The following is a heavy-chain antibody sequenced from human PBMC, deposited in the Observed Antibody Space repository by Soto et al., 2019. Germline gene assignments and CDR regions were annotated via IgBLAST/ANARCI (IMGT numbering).Heavy chain of an antibody. J-gene: IGHJ4*02. D-gene: IGHD3-22*01. Sequence: EVQLLESGGRLIQPGGSLRLSCAASGFNFSSYAMSWIRQAPGKGPEWVAGITTSGDRSGYADSVKGRFTVSRDNSQNTMYLQLNSLRGDDTAIYYCAGGLEAGYYFAYWGQGTLVTVSS. CDR1: GFNFSSYA. CDR3: AGGLEAGYYFAY. CDR2: ITTSGDRS. V-gene: IGHV3-23*01.